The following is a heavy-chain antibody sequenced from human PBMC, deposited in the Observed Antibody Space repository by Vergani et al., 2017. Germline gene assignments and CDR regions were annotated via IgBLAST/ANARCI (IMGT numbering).Heavy chain of an antibody. V-gene: IGHV3-23*01. CDR3: AKGVYCSSTSCYEGRGYYYGMGV. CDR1: GFIFSSYA. Sequence: EVQLLESGGALVQPGKSLRLSCAASGFIFSSYAMSWVRQVPGKGLEWVSGISGSGGNTYYANSVKGRFTISRDNSKNTLYLQMNSLRADDTAVYYCAKGVYCSSTSCYEGRGYYYGMGVWGQGTTVTFSS. D-gene: IGHD2-2*01. CDR2: ISGSGGNT. J-gene: IGHJ6*02.